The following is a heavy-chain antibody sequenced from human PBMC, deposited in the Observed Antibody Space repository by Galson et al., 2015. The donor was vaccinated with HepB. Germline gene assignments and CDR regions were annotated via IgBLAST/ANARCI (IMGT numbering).Heavy chain of an antibody. CDR1: GYTFTTNG. CDR2: ISANSGNT. J-gene: IGHJ4*02. Sequence: SVKVSCKASGYTFTTNGISWVRQAPGQGLEWVGWISANSGNTQYAQKLQGRVTLTRDTSTGTAYVELRDLRSDDTALYFCARDQNKMSLDYWGRGSLVTVSS. D-gene: IGHD2/OR15-2a*01. CDR3: ARDQNKMSLDY. V-gene: IGHV1-18*04.